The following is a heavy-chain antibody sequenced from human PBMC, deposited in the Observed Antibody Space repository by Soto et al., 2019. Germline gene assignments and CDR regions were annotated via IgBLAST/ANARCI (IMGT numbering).Heavy chain of an antibody. V-gene: IGHV1-69*02. CDR2: IIPILGIA. D-gene: IGHD3-16*02. J-gene: IGHJ4*02. CDR3: ARVYHDYIWGSYRYIFDY. Sequence: QVQLVQSGAEVQKPGSSVKVSCKASGGTFSSYTISWVRQAPGQGLEWMGRIIPILGIANYAQKFQGRVTITADKSTSTAYMELSSLRSEDTAVYYCARVYHDYIWGSYRYIFDYWGQGTLVTVSS. CDR1: GGTFSSYT.